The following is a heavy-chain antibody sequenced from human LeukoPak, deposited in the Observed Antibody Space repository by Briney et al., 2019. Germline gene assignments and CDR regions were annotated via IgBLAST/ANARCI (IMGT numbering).Heavy chain of an antibody. CDR2: IYPGDSDT. J-gene: IGHJ4*02. V-gene: IGHV5-51*01. CDR3: ARQRDLVTDRSLDY. D-gene: IGHD2-21*02. CDR1: GYSFTSYW. Sequence: GEPLKISCKGSGYSFTSYWIGWVRPMPGKGLEWMGVIYPGDSDTRYSPSFQGQVTISADKSISTAYLQWSSLKASDTAMYYCARQRDLVTDRSLDYWGQGTLVTVSS.